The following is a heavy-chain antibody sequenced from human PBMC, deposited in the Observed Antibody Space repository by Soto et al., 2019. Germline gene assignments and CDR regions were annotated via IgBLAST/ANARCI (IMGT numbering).Heavy chain of an antibody. CDR3: AEWARYCSGADCRA. CDR2: SSGSGTIT. D-gene: IGHD2-15*01. V-gene: IGHV3-23*01. J-gene: IGHJ5*02. Sequence: EVQLLESGGGLVQPGGSLRLSCAASGFPFSSRAMSWVRQAPGKGLEWVSASSGSGTITYYADSVKGRFTISRDTSKNTLYLQMNRLRADDTAVYYCAEWARYCSGADCRAWGQGTLVTVSS. CDR1: GFPFSSRA.